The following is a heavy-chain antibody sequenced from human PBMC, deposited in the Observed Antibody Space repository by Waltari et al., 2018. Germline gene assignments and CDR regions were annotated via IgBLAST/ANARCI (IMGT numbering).Heavy chain of an antibody. D-gene: IGHD3-3*01. V-gene: IGHV4-38-2*02. CDR3: ARDRPTRFLEWLPSDYYGMDV. Sequence: QVQLQESGPGLVKPSETLSLTCAVSGYSISSGYYWGWIRQPPGKGLEWIGSIYHSGGTYYNPSLKSRVTISVDTSKNQFSLKLSSVTAADTAVYYCARDRPTRFLEWLPSDYYGMDVWGQGTTVTVSS. CDR2: IYHSGGT. CDR1: GYSISSGYY. J-gene: IGHJ6*02.